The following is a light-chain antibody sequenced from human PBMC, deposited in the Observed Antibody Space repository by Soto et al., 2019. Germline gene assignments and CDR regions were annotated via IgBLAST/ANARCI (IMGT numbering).Light chain of an antibody. J-gene: IGKJ1*01. CDR2: AAS. Sequence: DIQMTESPSSLSASVEDRVIITCRASQSISNHLNWYQQKPGKAPKLLIFAASSLQSGVPSRFSGSRSGPDFTLTINSLQPEDFATYYCQQSYSAPRTLGQGTKVDIK. CDR3: QQSYSAPRT. CDR1: QSISNH. V-gene: IGKV1-39*01.